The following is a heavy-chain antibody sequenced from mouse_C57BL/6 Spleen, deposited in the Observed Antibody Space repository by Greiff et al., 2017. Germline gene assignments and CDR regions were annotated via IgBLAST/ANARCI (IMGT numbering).Heavy chain of an antibody. CDR3: ARLRLFPYAMDY. D-gene: IGHD3-3*01. CDR2: INPNNGGT. CDR1: GYTFTDYY. Sequence: VQLQQSGPELVKPGASVKISCKASGYTFTDYYMNWVKQSHGKSLEWIGDINPNNGGTSYNQKFKGKATLTVDKSSSTAYMELRSLTSEDSAVYYCARLRLFPYAMDYWGQGTSVTVSS. V-gene: IGHV1-26*01. J-gene: IGHJ4*01.